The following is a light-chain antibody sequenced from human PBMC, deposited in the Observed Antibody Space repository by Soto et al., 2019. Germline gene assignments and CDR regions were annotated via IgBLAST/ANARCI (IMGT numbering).Light chain of an antibody. J-gene: IGLJ1*01. CDR3: NSYTSDYTYV. CDR2: EVS. Sequence: QSVLTQPSSLSGSPGQSITISCPGTSSDVGGYNYVSWYQQHPGKAPKLMIYEVSNRPSGVSNRFSGSKSGSTASLTISGLQAEDEADYYCNSYTSDYTYVFGTGNNVT. CDR1: SSDVGGYNY. V-gene: IGLV2-14*01.